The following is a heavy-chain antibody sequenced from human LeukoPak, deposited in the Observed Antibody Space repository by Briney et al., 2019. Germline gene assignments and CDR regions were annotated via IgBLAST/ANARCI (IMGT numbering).Heavy chain of an antibody. V-gene: IGHV4-34*01. CDR2: INHRGGT. D-gene: IGHD5-18*01. CDR1: GGSFSGYY. Sequence: PSETLSLTCAVYGGSFSGYYWSWIRQPPGKGREWIGEINHRGGTNYNRSLKSRVTISVDTSKNQFSLKLSSVTAADTAVYYCARDGYSYGNFDYWGQGTLVTVSS. J-gene: IGHJ4*02. CDR3: ARDGYSYGNFDY.